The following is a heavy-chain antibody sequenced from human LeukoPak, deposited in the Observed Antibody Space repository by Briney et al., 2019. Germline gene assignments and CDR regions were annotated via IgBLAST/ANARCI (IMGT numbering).Heavy chain of an antibody. CDR1: GFTFSSYS. CDR3: ATQNTFGGVIGYFDY. CDR2: ISSSSSTI. Sequence: GGSLRLSCAASGFTFSSYSMNWVRQAPGKGLEWVSYISSSSSTIYYADSVKGRFTISRDNAKNSPYLQMNSLRDEDTAVYYCATQNTFGGVIGYFDYWGQGTLVTVSS. V-gene: IGHV3-48*02. D-gene: IGHD3-16*02. J-gene: IGHJ4*02.